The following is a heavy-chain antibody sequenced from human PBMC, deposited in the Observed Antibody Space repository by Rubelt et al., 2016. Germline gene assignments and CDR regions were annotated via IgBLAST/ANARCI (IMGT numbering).Heavy chain of an antibody. D-gene: IGHD6-13*01. CDR2: INSAGDT. CDR3: AKGGLSYSTALDS. Sequence: PGGSLRLSCGASGLTVRSNYMSWVRQAPGKGLEWVSMINSAGDTYYADSVKGRFVISRDNSKNILYLQMNSLRAEDTAVYFCAKGGLSYSTALDSWGQGTLVTVSS. CDR1: GLTVRSNY. V-gene: IGHV3-53*01. J-gene: IGHJ5*01.